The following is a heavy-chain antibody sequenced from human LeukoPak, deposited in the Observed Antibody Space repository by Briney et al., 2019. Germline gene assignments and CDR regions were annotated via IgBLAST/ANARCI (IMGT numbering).Heavy chain of an antibody. CDR1: GFTFSRYW. CDR3: ARANDNDGSSGYSHDY. J-gene: IGHJ4*02. V-gene: IGHV3-74*01. CDR2: INTDGTTT. D-gene: IGHD3-22*01. Sequence: PGGPLRLSCAASGFTFSRYWMHWVRQTPEKGLVWVSRINTDGTTTDYAGSVKGRFTISRDNAKSTLYLQMNSLRAEDTAEYYCARANDNDGSSGYSHDYWGQGTLVTVSS.